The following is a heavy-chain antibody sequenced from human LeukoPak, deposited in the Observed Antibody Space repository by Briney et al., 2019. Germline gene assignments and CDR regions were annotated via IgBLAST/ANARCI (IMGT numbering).Heavy chain of an antibody. V-gene: IGHV4-39*01. Sequence: SETLSLTCSVSGGSIRTDSYYWGWIRQPPGKGLEWIGGIYYSGSTYYNPSLKSRVTISVDTSKNQFSLKLSSVTAADTAVYYCARHKFGSTSNWFDPWGQGTLVTVSS. D-gene: IGHD2-2*01. CDR3: ARHKFGSTSNWFDP. CDR1: GGSIRTDSYY. J-gene: IGHJ5*02. CDR2: IYYSGST.